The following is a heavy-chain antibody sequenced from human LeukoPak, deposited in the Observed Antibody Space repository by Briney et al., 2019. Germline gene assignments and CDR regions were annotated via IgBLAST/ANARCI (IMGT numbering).Heavy chain of an antibody. V-gene: IGHV3-23*01. CDR2: VSNRGGST. CDR3: AKDRDPYDYGSGSYYNGVFDY. D-gene: IGHD3-10*01. Sequence: GGSLRLSCAASGFTFSSDAMSWVRQAPGKGLEWVSAVSNRGGSTYYADSVKGRFTISRDSSKNTLYLQMNSLRAEDTAVYYCAKDRDPYDYGSGSYYNGVFDYWGQGTLVTVSS. J-gene: IGHJ4*02. CDR1: GFTFSSDA.